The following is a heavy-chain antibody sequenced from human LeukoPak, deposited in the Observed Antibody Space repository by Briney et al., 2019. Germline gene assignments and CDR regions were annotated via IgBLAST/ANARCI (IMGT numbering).Heavy chain of an antibody. CDR3: AKEVYYYGSGSSDY. J-gene: IGHJ4*02. CDR1: GFTFSSYA. Sequence: GGSLRLSCAAPGFTFSSYAMSWVRQAPGKGLEWVLAISGSGGSTYYADSVKGRFTISRDNSKNTLYLQMNSLRAEDTAVYYCAKEVYYYGSGSSDYWGQGTLVTVSS. CDR2: ISGSGGST. V-gene: IGHV3-23*01. D-gene: IGHD3-10*01.